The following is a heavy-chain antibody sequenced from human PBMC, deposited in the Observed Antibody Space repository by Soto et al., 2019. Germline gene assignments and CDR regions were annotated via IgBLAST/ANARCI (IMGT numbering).Heavy chain of an antibody. CDR2: IYYSGST. Sequence: SETLSLTCTVSGGSISSYYWSWIRQPPGKGLEWIGYIYYSGSTNYNPSLKSRVTISVDTSKNQFSLKLSSVTAADTAVYYCARSLGVVVTAIRDYYYYGMDVWGQGTTVTVSS. D-gene: IGHD2-21*02. CDR3: ARSLGVVVTAIRDYYYYGMDV. J-gene: IGHJ6*02. CDR1: GGSISSYY. V-gene: IGHV4-59*01.